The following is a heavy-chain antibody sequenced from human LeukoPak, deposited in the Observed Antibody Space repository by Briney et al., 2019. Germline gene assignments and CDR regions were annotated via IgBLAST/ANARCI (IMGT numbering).Heavy chain of an antibody. Sequence: SETLSLTCTVSGGSISPFYWSWIRQPPGKGLEWIAYIYYSGSNAYNPSLKSRVAISVDTSNNQVSLKLSSVTAADTAVYYCARHGYCSGGSCYWDYWGQGTLVTVSS. CDR1: GGSISPFY. V-gene: IGHV4-59*08. CDR3: ARHGYCSGGSCYWDY. CDR2: IYYSGSN. J-gene: IGHJ4*02. D-gene: IGHD2-15*01.